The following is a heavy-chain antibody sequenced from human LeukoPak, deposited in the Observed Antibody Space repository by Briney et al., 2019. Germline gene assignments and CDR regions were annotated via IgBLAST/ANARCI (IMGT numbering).Heavy chain of an antibody. Sequence: SETLSLTCTVSGGSISSYYWSWIWQPPGKGLEWIGYIYYSGSTNYNPSLKSRVTITVDTSRNQFSLKVSSVTAADTAVYYCARGIKIEYSSSSRNWYFDGWGHGTLVTVSS. CDR2: IYYSGST. D-gene: IGHD6-6*01. CDR1: GGSISSYY. J-gene: IGHJ2*01. V-gene: IGHV4-59*08. CDR3: ARGIKIEYSSSSRNWYFDG.